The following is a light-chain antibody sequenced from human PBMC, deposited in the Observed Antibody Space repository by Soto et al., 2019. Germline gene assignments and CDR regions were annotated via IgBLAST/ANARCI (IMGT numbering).Light chain of an antibody. CDR3: SSYTSSSLNYV. CDR2: EVS. Sequence: QSALTQPASVSGSPGQSITISCTGTSSDVGGYNYVSWYQQHPGKAPKLMIYEVSNRPSGVSNRFSGSKSGNTASLTISGLQAEDEADYYCSSYTSSSLNYVFGTGTK. V-gene: IGLV2-14*01. CDR1: SSDVGGYNY. J-gene: IGLJ1*01.